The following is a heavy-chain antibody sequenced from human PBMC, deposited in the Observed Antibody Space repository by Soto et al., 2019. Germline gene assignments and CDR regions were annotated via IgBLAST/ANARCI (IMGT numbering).Heavy chain of an antibody. D-gene: IGHD3-3*01. V-gene: IGHV1-69*13. Sequence: SVKVSCKASGGTFSSYASSWLRQAPGQGIEWMGGIIPIFGTANYAQKFQGRVTITADESTSTAYMELSRLRSEDTAVYYCARATDFWSGYYFDYWGQGTLVTVSS. CDR1: GGTFSSYA. CDR3: ARATDFWSGYYFDY. J-gene: IGHJ4*02. CDR2: IIPIFGTA.